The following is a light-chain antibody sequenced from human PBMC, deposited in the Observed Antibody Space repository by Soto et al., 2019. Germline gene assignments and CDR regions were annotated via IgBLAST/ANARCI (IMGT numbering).Light chain of an antibody. J-gene: IGKJ1*01. Sequence: EIVLRQSPATLSVSPGERATLSCSASQSISNNLAWYQQKPGQAPRLLIYGASTRATGIPARFSGSGSGTEFTLTISSLQSEDFAVYYCQQYNDWPPWTFGQGTKVDIK. V-gene: IGKV3-15*01. CDR3: QQYNDWPPWT. CDR1: QSISNN. CDR2: GAS.